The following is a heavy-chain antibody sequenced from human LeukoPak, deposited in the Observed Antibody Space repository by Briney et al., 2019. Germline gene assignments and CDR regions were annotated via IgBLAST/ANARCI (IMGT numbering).Heavy chain of an antibody. CDR3: ARDYYGSGNRWGPYYYYYMDV. D-gene: IGHD3-10*01. CDR1: GGTFSSYA. CDR2: IIPIFGTA. V-gene: IGHV1-69*05. Sequence: SVKVSCKASGGTFSSYAISWVRQAPGQGLEWMGGIIPIFGTANYAQKFQGRVTITTDESTSTAYMELSSLRSEDTAVYYCARDYYGSGNRWGPYYYYYMDVWGKGTTVTVSS. J-gene: IGHJ6*03.